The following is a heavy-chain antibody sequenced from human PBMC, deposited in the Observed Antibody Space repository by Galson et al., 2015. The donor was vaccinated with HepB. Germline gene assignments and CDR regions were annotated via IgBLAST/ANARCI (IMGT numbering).Heavy chain of an antibody. Sequence: SLRLSCAASGFTFSNAWMSWVRQAPGKGLEWVGRIKSKTDGGTTDYAAPVKSRFAISRDDSKNTLYLQMNSLKTEDTAVYYCTTGMGVRSSRAFDIWGQGTMVTVSS. CDR1: GFTFSNAW. CDR2: IKSKTDGGTT. J-gene: IGHJ3*02. CDR3: TTGMGVRSSRAFDI. D-gene: IGHD1-26*01. V-gene: IGHV3-15*01.